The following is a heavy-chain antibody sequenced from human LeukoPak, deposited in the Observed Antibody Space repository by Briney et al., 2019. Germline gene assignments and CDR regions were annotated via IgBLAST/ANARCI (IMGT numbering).Heavy chain of an antibody. Sequence: GGSLRLSCAASGLTFSSYSMNWVRQAPGKGLEWVSYISSSSSTIYYADSVKGRFTISRDNAKNSLYLQMNSLRAEDTAVYYCARAGYNWNDVEDYWGQGTLVTVSS. D-gene: IGHD1-1*01. CDR2: ISSSSSTI. V-gene: IGHV3-48*01. CDR1: GLTFSSYS. CDR3: ARAGYNWNDVEDY. J-gene: IGHJ4*02.